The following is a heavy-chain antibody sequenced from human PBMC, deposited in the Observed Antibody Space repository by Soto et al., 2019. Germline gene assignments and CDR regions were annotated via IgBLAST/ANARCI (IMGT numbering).Heavy chain of an antibody. CDR1: GGSISSGSYY. CDR2: IYSTEST. V-gene: IGHV4-31*03. D-gene: IGHD3-22*01. J-gene: IGHJ4*02. CDR3: ARSDSSGKTRYYFDH. Sequence: SETLSLTCTVSGGSISSGSYYWTWIRQDPGKGLEWIGYIYSTESTNYNPSLKSRLTISVDMSASQFSLKLSSVTVADTAVYYCARSDSSGKTRYYFDHWGQGTLVTVSS.